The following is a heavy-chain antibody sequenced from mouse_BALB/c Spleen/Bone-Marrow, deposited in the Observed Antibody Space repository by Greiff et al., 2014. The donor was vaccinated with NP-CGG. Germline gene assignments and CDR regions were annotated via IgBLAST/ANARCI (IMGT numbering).Heavy chain of an antibody. CDR3: ARRGYDEGYYAMDY. CDR1: GYTFTSYV. Sequence: VQLQQSGPELVKPGASVEMSCKASGYTFTSYVMHWVKQKPGQGLEWIGYINPYDDGTKYNEKFKGKATLTSDKSSSTAYMELSSLTSEDSAVYYCARRGYDEGYYAMDYWGQGTSVTVSS. V-gene: IGHV1-14*01. CDR2: INPYDDGT. D-gene: IGHD2-14*01. J-gene: IGHJ4*01.